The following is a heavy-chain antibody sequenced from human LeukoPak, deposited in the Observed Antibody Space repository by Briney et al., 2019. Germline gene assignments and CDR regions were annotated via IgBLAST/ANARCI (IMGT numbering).Heavy chain of an antibody. CDR2: LSKSGNT. V-gene: IGHV4-59*01. D-gene: IGHD3-9*01. CDR1: GGSISSYY. J-gene: IGHJ3*02. Sequence: SETLSLTCTVSGGSISSYYWSWLRLPPGKGLEWIGYLSKSGNTNYSPSLKSRVTIFGDTSKNQFFLKLSPVAAADTAVYYCARGRYVNSFYAFDIWGQGTLVTVSS. CDR3: ARGRYVNSFYAFDI.